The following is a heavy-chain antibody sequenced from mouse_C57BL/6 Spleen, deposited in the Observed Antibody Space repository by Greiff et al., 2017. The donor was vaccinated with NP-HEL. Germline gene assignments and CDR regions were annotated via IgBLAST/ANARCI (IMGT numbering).Heavy chain of an antibody. J-gene: IGHJ4*01. V-gene: IGHV3-6*01. Sequence: EVKLQESGPGLVKPSQSLSLTCSVTGYSITSGYYWNWIRQSPGNKLEWMGYISYDGSNNYNPSLKNRISITRDTSKNQFFLKLNSVTTEDTATYYCAREDDYDYAMDYWGQGTSVTVSS. D-gene: IGHD2-4*01. CDR2: ISYDGSN. CDR1: GYSITSGYY. CDR3: AREDDYDYAMDY.